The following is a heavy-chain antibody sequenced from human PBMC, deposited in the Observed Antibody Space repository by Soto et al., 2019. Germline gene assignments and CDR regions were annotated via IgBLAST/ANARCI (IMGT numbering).Heavy chain of an antibody. V-gene: IGHV4-30-2*01. Sequence: PSETRSLTCGVSGGSLSGATSSWNWIRQTPGKGLEWICYIFPSGTTYYSPSLRSRVTISIDVSKNQFSRSLRSLTAADTAVYYCASRDPGTSVDYWGQGTLVTVSS. J-gene: IGHJ4*02. CDR3: ASRDPGTSVDY. CDR2: IFPSGTT. D-gene: IGHD1-7*01. CDR1: GGSLSGATSS.